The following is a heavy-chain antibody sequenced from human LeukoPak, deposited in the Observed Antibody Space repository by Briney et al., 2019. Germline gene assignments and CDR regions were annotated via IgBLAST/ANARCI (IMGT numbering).Heavy chain of an antibody. CDR3: AKDWDTSSFGFGY. CDR1: GFTFSSYG. CDR2: IRYDGNNK. J-gene: IGHJ4*02. V-gene: IGHV3-30*02. D-gene: IGHD5-18*01. Sequence: GGSLRLSCAASGFTFSSYGMHWVRQAPGKGLEWVAFIRYDGNNKYYADSVKGRFTISRDNSKTTLYLQMNSLRAEDTAVYYCAKDWDTSSFGFGYWGQGTLVTVSS.